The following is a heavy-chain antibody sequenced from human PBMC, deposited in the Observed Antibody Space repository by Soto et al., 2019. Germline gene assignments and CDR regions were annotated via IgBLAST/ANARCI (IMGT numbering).Heavy chain of an antibody. J-gene: IGHJ6*02. D-gene: IGHD6-6*01. Sequence: ASVKVSCKASGGTFSSYAISWVRQAPGQGLEWMGGIIPIFGTANYAQKFQGRVTITADESTSTAYMELSSLRSEDTAVYYCAIPKWSIAARPDYYYGMDVWGQGTTVTVSS. CDR1: GGTFSSYA. V-gene: IGHV1-69*13. CDR2: IIPIFGTA. CDR3: AIPKWSIAARPDYYYGMDV.